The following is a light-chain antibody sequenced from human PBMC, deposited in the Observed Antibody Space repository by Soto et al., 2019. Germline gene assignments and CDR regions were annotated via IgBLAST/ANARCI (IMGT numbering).Light chain of an antibody. CDR2: DVS. V-gene: IGKV3-11*01. Sequence: EVVLTQSPATLSLSPVERVTLSCRASQSVTNYFAWSQQKPGQAPRLLIYDVSTRAAGIPARFSGSGSGTDFTLTISSLEPDVFAVYYCQQRSDWPHTFGGGTKVEIK. J-gene: IGKJ4*01. CDR3: QQRSDWPHT. CDR1: QSVTNY.